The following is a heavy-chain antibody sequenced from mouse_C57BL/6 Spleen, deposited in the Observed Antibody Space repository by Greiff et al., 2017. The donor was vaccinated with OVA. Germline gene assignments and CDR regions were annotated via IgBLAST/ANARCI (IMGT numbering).Heavy chain of an antibody. CDR1: GYTFTSYW. CDR2: IHPNSGST. Sequence: QVQLQQPGAELVKPGASVKLSCKASGYTFTSYWMHWVKQRPGQGLEWIGMIHPNSGSTNYNEKFKSKATLTVDKSSSTAYMQLSSLTSEDSAVYYCEREDYGSSYGYWGQGTTLTVSS. J-gene: IGHJ2*01. CDR3: EREDYGSSYGY. V-gene: IGHV1-64*01. D-gene: IGHD1-1*01.